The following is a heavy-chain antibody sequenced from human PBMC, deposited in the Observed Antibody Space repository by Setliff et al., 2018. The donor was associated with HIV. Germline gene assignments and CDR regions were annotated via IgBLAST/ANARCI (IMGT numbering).Heavy chain of an antibody. D-gene: IGHD3-10*01. V-gene: IGHV1-24*01. CDR1: GYTLTEVS. J-gene: IGHJ4*02. CDR3: ATDRTQTGISLVRGRLTDPARYPLDY. Sequence: ASVKVSCKISGYTLTEVSMHWVRQAPGKGLEWMGYFDPQDGKTIYAQKFQGRVTMTEDTSTYTAYMELSGLRSEDTAVYYCATDRTQTGISLVRGRLTDPARYPLDYWGQGTLVTVSS. CDR2: FDPQDGKT.